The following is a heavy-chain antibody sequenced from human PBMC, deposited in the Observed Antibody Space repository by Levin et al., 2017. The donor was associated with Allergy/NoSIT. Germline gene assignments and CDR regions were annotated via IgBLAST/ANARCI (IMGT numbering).Heavy chain of an antibody. CDR2: ISSSGSTI. J-gene: IGHJ3*02. V-gene: IGHV3-11*01. D-gene: IGHD3-22*01. Sequence: LSLTCAASGFTFSDYYMSWIRQAPGKGLEWVSYISSSGSTIYYADSVKGRFTISRDNAKNSLYLQMNSLRAEDTAVYYCARVSISAEYDSSGYYDDGSQGDAFDIWGQGTMVTVSS. CDR1: GFTFSDYY. CDR3: ARVSISAEYDSSGYYDDGSQGDAFDI.